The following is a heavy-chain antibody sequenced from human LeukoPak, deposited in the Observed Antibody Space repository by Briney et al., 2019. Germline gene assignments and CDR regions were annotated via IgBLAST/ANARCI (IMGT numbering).Heavy chain of an antibody. D-gene: IGHD5-24*01. J-gene: IGHJ6*03. CDR2: IRYDGSNK. Sequence: PGGSLRLSCAASGFTFSSYGMHWVRQAPGKGLEWVAFIRYDGSNKYYADSVKGRFTISSDNSKNTLYLQMNSLRAEDTAVYYCAKERDGYNYYYYYYMDVWGKGTTVSVSS. CDR1: GFTFSSYG. CDR3: AKERDGYNYYYYYYMDV. V-gene: IGHV3-30*02.